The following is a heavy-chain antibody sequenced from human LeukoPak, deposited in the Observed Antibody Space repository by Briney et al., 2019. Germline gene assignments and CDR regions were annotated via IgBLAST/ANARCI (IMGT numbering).Heavy chain of an antibody. CDR3: AKSGEMSVVVVAAYYGMDV. Sequence: GGSLRLSCAASGFTFSSYAMSWVRQAPGKGLEWVSAISGSGGSTYYADSVKGRFTISRDNYKNTLYLKMNSLRDEDTAVYYCAKSGEMSVVVVAAYYGMDVRGKGTTVTVSS. CDR2: ISGSGGST. CDR1: GFTFSSYA. D-gene: IGHD2-15*01. V-gene: IGHV3-23*01. J-gene: IGHJ6*04.